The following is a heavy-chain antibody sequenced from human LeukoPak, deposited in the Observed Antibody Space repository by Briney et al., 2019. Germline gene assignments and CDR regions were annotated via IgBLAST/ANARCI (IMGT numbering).Heavy chain of an antibody. D-gene: IGHD3-3*01. CDR3: ARGITIFGVVISARGYMDV. V-gene: IGHV3-7*01. CDR1: GFTFSSYW. Sequence: GGSLRLSCAASGFTFSSYWMSWVRQAPGKGLEWVANIKQDGSEKYYVDSVRGRFTISRDNAKNSLYLQMNSLRAEDTAVYYCARGITIFGVVISARGYMDVWGKGTTVTVSS. J-gene: IGHJ6*03. CDR2: IKQDGSEK.